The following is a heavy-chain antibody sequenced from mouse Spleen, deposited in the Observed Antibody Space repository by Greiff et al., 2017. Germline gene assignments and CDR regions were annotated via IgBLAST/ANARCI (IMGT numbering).Heavy chain of an antibody. V-gene: IGHV1-80*01. CDR3: ARGVPSYWYFDV. Sequence: VQLQQSGAELVKPGASVKISCKASGYAFSSYWMNWVKQRPGKGLEWIGQIYPGDGDTNYNGKFKGKATLTADKSSSTAYMQLSSLTSEDSAVYFCARGVPSYWYFDVWGAGTTVTVSS. CDR1: GYAFSSYW. CDR2: IYPGDGDT. J-gene: IGHJ1*01.